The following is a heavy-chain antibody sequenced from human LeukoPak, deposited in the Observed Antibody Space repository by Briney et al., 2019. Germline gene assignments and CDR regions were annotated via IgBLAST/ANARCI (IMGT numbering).Heavy chain of an antibody. J-gene: IGHJ4*02. CDR3: ARDRSSYGGNYFWSCDY. CDR1: GFTFSSYV. CDR2: ISYDGNNK. V-gene: IGHV3-30-3*01. D-gene: IGHD4-23*01. Sequence: GGSLRLSCAASGFTFSSYVMHWVRQAPGKGLEWVAVISYDGNNKYYAESVKGRFTISRDNSKNTLYLQMNSLRPEDTAVYCCARDRSSYGGNYFWSCDYWGQGTLVTVSS.